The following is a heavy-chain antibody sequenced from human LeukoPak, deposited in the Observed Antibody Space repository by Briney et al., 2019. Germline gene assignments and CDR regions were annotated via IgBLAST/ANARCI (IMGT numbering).Heavy chain of an antibody. D-gene: IGHD3-22*01. J-gene: IGHJ3*02. Sequence: ASVKVSCKASGYTFTSYGISWVRQAPGQGLEWMGWISAYNGNTNYAQKLQGRVTMTTDTSTSTAYMELRSLRSDDTAVYYCASSSYYYDSSGYRRDAFDIWGQGTMVTVSS. V-gene: IGHV1-18*01. CDR3: ASSSYYYDSSGYRRDAFDI. CDR2: ISAYNGNT. CDR1: GYTFTSYG.